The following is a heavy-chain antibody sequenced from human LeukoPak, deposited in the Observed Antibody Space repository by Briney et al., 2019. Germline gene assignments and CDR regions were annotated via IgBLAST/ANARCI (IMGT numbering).Heavy chain of an antibody. V-gene: IGHV4-61*02. CDR1: GGSISSGSYY. D-gene: IGHD1-7*01. Sequence: PSETLSLTCTVSGGSISSGSYYWSWIRQPAGKGLEWIGRIYTSGSTNYNPSLKSRVTISVDTSKNQFSLKLSSVTAADTAVYYCAREYNWNSRGFDYWGQGTLVTVSS. CDR3: AREYNWNSRGFDY. J-gene: IGHJ4*02. CDR2: IYTSGST.